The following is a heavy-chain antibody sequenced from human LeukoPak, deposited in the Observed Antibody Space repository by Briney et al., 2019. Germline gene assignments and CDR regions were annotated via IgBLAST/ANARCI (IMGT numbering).Heavy chain of an antibody. V-gene: IGHV3-23*01. Sequence: GGSLRLSCVASGFTFSSYAMSWVRQAPGKGLEWVSAISGSGGSTYYADSVKGRFTISRDNSKNTLYLQMNSLRAEDTAVYYCAKVGRLLRYFDWLLFFDYWGQGTLVTVSS. J-gene: IGHJ4*02. CDR2: ISGSGGST. D-gene: IGHD3-9*01. CDR1: GFTFSSYA. CDR3: AKVGRLLRYFDWLLFFDY.